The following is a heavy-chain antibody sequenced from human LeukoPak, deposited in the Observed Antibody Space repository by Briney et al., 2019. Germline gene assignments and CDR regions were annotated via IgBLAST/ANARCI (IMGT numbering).Heavy chain of an antibody. CDR2: ISYDGSNK. CDR3: AKDLYSSSWERNNGMDV. V-gene: IGHV3-30-3*01. J-gene: IGHJ6*02. Sequence: GGSLRLSCAASGFTFSSYAMHWVRQAPGKGLEWVAVISYDGSNKYYADSVKGRFTISRDNSKNTLYLQMNSLRAEDTAVYYCAKDLYSSSWERNNGMDVWGQGTTVTVSS. CDR1: GFTFSSYA. D-gene: IGHD6-13*01.